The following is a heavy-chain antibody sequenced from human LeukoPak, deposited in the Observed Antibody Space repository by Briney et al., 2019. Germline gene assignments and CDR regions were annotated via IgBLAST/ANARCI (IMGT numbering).Heavy chain of an antibody. CDR2: ISIRVSTL. CDR3: ARDSGDIVVVINGYFDY. CDR1: GFIFSNYE. V-gene: IGHV3-48*03. Sequence: GGSLRLSCAASGFIFSNYEMNWVRQAPGKGLEWVSYISIRVSTLYYADSVKGRFTISRDNSKNTLYLQMNSLRAEDTAVYYCARDSGDIVVVINGYFDYWGQGTLVTVSS. D-gene: IGHD2-15*01. J-gene: IGHJ4*02.